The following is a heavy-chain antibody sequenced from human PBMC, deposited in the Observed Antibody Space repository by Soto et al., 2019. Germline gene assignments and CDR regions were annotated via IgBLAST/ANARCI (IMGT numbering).Heavy chain of an antibody. Sequence: SETLSFTCTVSGGSISSGDYYWSWIRQPPGKGLEWIGYIYYSGSTYYNPSLKSRVTISVDTSKNQFSLKLSSVTAADTAVYYCARVIAAAGTLGFDYWGQGTLVTVSS. J-gene: IGHJ4*02. CDR2: IYYSGST. V-gene: IGHV4-30-4*01. CDR1: GGSISSGDYY. CDR3: ARVIAAAGTLGFDY. D-gene: IGHD6-13*01.